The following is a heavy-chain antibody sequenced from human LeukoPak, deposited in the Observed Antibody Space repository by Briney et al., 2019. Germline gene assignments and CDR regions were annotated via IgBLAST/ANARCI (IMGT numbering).Heavy chain of an antibody. CDR1: GFTFDDYG. CDR3: AKARYSSSWWVVDY. J-gene: IGHJ4*02. Sequence: GGSLRLSCAASGFTFDDYGMSWVRQAPGKGLEWVSAISGSGGSTYYADSAKGRLTISRDNSKNTVYLQMNSLRAEDTAVYYCAKARYSSSWWVVDYWGQGTLVTVSS. CDR2: ISGSGGST. D-gene: IGHD6-6*01. V-gene: IGHV3-23*01.